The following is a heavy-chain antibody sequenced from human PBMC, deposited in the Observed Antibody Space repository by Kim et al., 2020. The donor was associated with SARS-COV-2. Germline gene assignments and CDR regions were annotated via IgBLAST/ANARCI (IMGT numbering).Heavy chain of an antibody. CDR3: AKAVTITFVFDY. D-gene: IGHD3-10*01. V-gene: IGHV3-23*01. J-gene: IGHJ4*02. Sequence: YYAASVKGWFTISRHNSKTTLYLQMNSLRADEAAVYYCAKAVTITFVFDYWGQGTLVTVSS.